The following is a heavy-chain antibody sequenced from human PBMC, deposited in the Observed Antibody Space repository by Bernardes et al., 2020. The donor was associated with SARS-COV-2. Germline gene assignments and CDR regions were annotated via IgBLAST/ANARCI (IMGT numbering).Heavy chain of an antibody. CDR1: GFTFDDYA. D-gene: IGHD3-22*01. CDR3: VSYDYYFDY. V-gene: IGHV3-9*01. J-gene: IGHJ4*02. Sequence: GGSLRLSCAASGFTFDDYAMHWVRRAPGKGLEWVSGISWNSGSIGYADSVKGRFTISRDNAKNSLYLQMNSLRAEDTALYYCVSYDYYFDYWGQGTLVTVSS. CDR2: ISWNSGSI.